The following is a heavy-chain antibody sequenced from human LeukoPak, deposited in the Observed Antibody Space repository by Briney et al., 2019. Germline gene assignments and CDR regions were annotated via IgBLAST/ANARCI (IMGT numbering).Heavy chain of an antibody. V-gene: IGHV5-51*01. CDR1: GYCFSNYW. D-gene: IGHD2-8*02. CDR3: ATHGAGYGTDILIKAGF. CDR2: IYPVDSDT. J-gene: IGHJ4*02. Sequence: GESLKISCQGSGYCFSNYWIGWVRQMPEKGLEWMGIIYPVDSDTRYSPSFQGHVPISVDKSLTTLYLHWPPLKASDTAIYYCATHGAGYGTDILIKAGFWGQGTQVAVSS.